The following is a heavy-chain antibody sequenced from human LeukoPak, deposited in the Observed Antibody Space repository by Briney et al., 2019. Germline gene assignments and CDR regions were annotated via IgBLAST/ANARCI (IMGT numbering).Heavy chain of an antibody. D-gene: IGHD1-1*01. V-gene: IGHV4-30-4*08. CDR3: ARATGQSKGDY. CDR1: GGSISGSSYY. Sequence: SETLSLTCTVSGGSISGSSYYWGWIRQPPGKGLEWIGYIFYSESTYYNPSLKSRVSMSVDTSKNQFSLRLSSVTAADTAVYYCARATGQSKGDYWGQGTLVTVSS. J-gene: IGHJ4*02. CDR2: IFYSEST.